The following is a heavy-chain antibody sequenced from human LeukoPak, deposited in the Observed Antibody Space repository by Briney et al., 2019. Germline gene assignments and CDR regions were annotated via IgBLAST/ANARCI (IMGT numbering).Heavy chain of an antibody. J-gene: IGHJ4*02. V-gene: IGHV3-74*03. CDR3: VRGKQDFDY. D-gene: IGHD6-13*01. CDR2: INGDGSRT. CDR1: GFTFSNYW. Sequence: GKSLRLSCAASGFTFSNYWVHWVRQAPGKGLVWVSHINGDGSRTTYADSVKGRFTISRDNAKNTLYLQMNSLRAEDTAVYYCVRGKQDFDYWGQGTLVTVSS.